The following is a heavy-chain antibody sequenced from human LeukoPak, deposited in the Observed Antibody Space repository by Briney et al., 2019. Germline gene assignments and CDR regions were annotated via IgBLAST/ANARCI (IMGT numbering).Heavy chain of an antibody. CDR1: GLTFSKVW. CDR2: IKSKTDGGTI. V-gene: IGHV3-15*01. J-gene: IGHJ1*01. Sequence: PGGSLRLSCAASGLTFSKVWMSWVRQAPGKGLEWVGRIKSKTDGGTIDYAAPVKGRFTISRDDSKDTLFLQMNSLKTEDTAVYYCTTDLSELDDSGYYAKYFHHWGQGTLVSVSS. D-gene: IGHD3-22*01. CDR3: TTDLSELDDSGYYAKYFHH.